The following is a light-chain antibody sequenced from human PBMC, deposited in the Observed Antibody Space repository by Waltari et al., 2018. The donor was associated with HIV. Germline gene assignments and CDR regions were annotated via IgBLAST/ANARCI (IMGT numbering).Light chain of an antibody. V-gene: IGKV4-1*01. CDR2: WAS. CDR1: HSDLPRSNNANY. CDR3: QQYFSTPPVT. J-gene: IGKJ4*01. Sequence: DIVLTQSPDSLAVSLGERDTISCKSSHSDLPRSNNANYLAWYQQKPGQPPKLLIYWASTRESGVPDRFSGSGSGTDFTLTITSLQAEDVAVYYCQQYFSTPPVTFGGGTKVEIK.